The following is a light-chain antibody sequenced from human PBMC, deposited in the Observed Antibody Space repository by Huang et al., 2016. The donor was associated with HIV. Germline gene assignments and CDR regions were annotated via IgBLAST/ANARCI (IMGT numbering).Light chain of an antibody. Sequence: DIQMTQSPSSVSASVGDRVTITCRASQGISSWLVWYQQKSGKAPKLLIYAASSLQSGVPSRLTGSGSGTDFTLTISSLQPEDVATYYCQQANRFPPTFGQGTKLEIK. CDR1: QGISSW. J-gene: IGKJ2*01. V-gene: IGKV1-12*01. CDR2: AAS. CDR3: QQANRFPPT.